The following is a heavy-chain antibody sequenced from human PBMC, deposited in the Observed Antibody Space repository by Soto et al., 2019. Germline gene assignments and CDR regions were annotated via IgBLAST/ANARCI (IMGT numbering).Heavy chain of an antibody. V-gene: IGHV3-23*01. CDR3: ANDYGLYY. Sequence: SLRLTCADSGVAFGSNAMSWVRQAPGKGLEWVSAISGSGGSTYYADSVKGRFTISRDNSKNTLYLQMNSLRAEDTAVYYCANDYGLYYWGQGTLVTGSS. J-gene: IGHJ4*02. D-gene: IGHD4-17*01. CDR1: GVAFGSNA. CDR2: ISGSGGST.